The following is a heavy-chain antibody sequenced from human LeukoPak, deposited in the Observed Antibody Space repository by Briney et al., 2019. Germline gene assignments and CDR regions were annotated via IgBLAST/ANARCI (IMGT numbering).Heavy chain of an antibody. CDR3: AREWRGIASHFHGMDV. Sequence: PGGSLRLSCVASGFSFSTYDMYWVRQAAGRGLEWVSALGTNGDAYYLGSVRGRFTISRENVKNSLYLQMNSLGVEGTAVYYCAREWRGIASHFHGMDVWGQGTTVTVSS. CDR1: GFSFSTYD. D-gene: IGHD6-6*01. V-gene: IGHV3-13*01. CDR2: LGTNGDA. J-gene: IGHJ6*02.